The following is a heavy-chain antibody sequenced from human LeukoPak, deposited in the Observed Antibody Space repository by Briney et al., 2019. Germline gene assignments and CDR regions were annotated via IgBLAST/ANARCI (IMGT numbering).Heavy chain of an antibody. CDR3: TRRGSGNGGTYAGMDV. D-gene: IGHD1-26*01. J-gene: IGHJ6*02. V-gene: IGHV4-39*01. CDR1: GGSISSDVHY. CDR2: LLYNGNT. Sequence: ETLSLTCTVAGGSISSDVHYWDWIRQAPGKGLEWIGSLLYNGNTWYNPSLESRVTISVDTSENQFSLRLTSVNAADTALYFCTRRGSGNGGTYAGMDVWGPGTSVTVSS.